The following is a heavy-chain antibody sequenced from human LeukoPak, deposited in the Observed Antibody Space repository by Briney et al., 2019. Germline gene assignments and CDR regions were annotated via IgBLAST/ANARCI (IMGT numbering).Heavy chain of an antibody. V-gene: IGHV4-59*12. CDR2: IFYSGRT. CDR1: GGSISTYY. J-gene: IGHJ3*02. D-gene: IGHD3-16*02. CDR3: ARPSVGEGDLSFHDAFNI. Sequence: SETLSLTCTVSGGSISTYYWSWIRQPPGKGLEWIGYIFYSGRTNYNPSLKSRVTISVDTSKNQFSLRLSSVAAADTAVYYCARPSVGEGDLSFHDAFNIWGQGTMVTVSS.